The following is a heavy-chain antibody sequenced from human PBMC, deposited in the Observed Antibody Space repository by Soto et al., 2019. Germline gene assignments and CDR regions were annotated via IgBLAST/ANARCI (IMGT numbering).Heavy chain of an antibody. D-gene: IGHD1-26*01. Sequence: PSETLSLTCTVSGGSISSSSYYWGWIRQPPGKGLEWIGSIYYSGSTYYNPSLKSRVTISVDTSKNQFSLKLSSVTAADTAVYYCARHPTEYSGSYYYYGMDVWGQGTTVTVSS. CDR2: IYYSGST. J-gene: IGHJ6*02. CDR3: ARHPTEYSGSYYYYGMDV. V-gene: IGHV4-39*01. CDR1: GGSISSSSYY.